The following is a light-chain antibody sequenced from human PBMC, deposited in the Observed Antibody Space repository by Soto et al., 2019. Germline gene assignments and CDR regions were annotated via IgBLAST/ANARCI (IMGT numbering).Light chain of an antibody. J-gene: IGKJ2*01. V-gene: IGKV3-11*01. CDR1: QTVSNS. Sequence: EIVLTQSPATLSLSPGERATLSCRASQTVSNSLAWYQQKPGQAHRLLMYDASNRATGIPARFSGSGSGTDFTHTISSREPEDFAVSYCQQRSNLPLYTFGQGTKLEIK. CDR3: QQRSNLPLYT. CDR2: DAS.